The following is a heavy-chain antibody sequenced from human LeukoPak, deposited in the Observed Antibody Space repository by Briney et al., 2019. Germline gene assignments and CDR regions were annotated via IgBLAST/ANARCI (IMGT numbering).Heavy chain of an antibody. Sequence: PSETLSLTCTVSGGSISSYYWSWIRQPAGKGLEWIGRIYTSGGTNYNPSLKSRVTMSVDTSKNQFSLKLSSVTAADTAVYYCARDPGVDFWSGSVYYGMDVWGQGTTVTVSS. V-gene: IGHV4-4*07. J-gene: IGHJ6*02. CDR2: IYTSGGT. D-gene: IGHD3-3*01. CDR1: GGSISSYY. CDR3: ARDPGVDFWSGSVYYGMDV.